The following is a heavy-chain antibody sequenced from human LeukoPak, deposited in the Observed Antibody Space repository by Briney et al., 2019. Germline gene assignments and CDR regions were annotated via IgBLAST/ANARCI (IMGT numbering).Heavy chain of an antibody. V-gene: IGHV4-59*12. D-gene: IGHD1-26*01. Sequence: PSETLSLTCTVSGGSISSYYWSWIRQPPGKGLEWIGYIYYSGSTNYNPALKSRVTISVDTSKTRFSLKLSSVTAADTAVYYCAREVGATTPSHFDYWGQGTLVTVSS. J-gene: IGHJ4*02. CDR2: IYYSGST. CDR1: GGSISSYY. CDR3: AREVGATTPSHFDY.